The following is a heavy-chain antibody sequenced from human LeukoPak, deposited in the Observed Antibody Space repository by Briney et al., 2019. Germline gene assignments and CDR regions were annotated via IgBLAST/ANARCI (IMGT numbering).Heavy chain of an antibody. CDR2: INLDGTKK. J-gene: IGHJ6*02. CDR3: ARDGNESGSGTFYSIGMDV. Sequence: GGSLRLSCATSGFIFSHHWMSWVRQAPGKGLEWVANINLDGTKKYYVDSVKGRFIISRDNAQNSLYLQMDSLKVEDTAVYYCARDGNESGSGTFYSIGMDVWGHGTTVIVSS. D-gene: IGHD3-10*01. V-gene: IGHV3-7*01. CDR1: GFIFSHHW.